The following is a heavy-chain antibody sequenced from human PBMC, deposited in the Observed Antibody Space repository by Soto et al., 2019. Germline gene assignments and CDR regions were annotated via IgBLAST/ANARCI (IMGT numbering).Heavy chain of an antibody. J-gene: IGHJ4*02. CDR3: ARDLLKGGTYYFDY. D-gene: IGHD3-16*01. V-gene: IGHV3-30*03. CDR1: GFTFSTYG. Sequence: QVQLVESGGGVVQPGRSLRLSCAASGFTFSTYGMHWVRQAPGKGLEWLAAISYDGSDKYYADSVKGRFTISRDNSKKTLYLQMNSLRAEDTAVYYCARDLLKGGTYYFDYWGQGTLVTVSS. CDR2: ISYDGSDK.